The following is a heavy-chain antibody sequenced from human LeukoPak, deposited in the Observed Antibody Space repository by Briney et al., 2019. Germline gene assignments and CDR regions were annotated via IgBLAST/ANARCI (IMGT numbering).Heavy chain of an antibody. D-gene: IGHD3-22*01. CDR1: GFTFSSYA. J-gene: IGHJ4*02. V-gene: IGHV3-23*01. CDR2: ISGSGGST. CDR3: AKSRGYYYDSSGYYYGD. Sequence: GSLRLSCAASGFTFSSYAMSWVRQAPGKGLEWVSAISGSGGSTYYADSVKGRFTISRDNSKNTLYLQMNSLRAEDTAVYYCAKSRGYYYDSSGYYYGDWGQGTLVTVSS.